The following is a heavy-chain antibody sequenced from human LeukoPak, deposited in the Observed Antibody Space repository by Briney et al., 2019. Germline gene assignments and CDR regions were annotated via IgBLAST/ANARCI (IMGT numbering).Heavy chain of an antibody. D-gene: IGHD5-18*01. J-gene: IGHJ4*02. CDR2: ISGSGAST. CDR3: ARATARYGYFDY. V-gene: IGHV3-23*01. Sequence: GGSLRLSCAASGFTFSSYAMSWVRQAPGKGLEWVSSISGSGASTYYADSVKGRFTVSRDTSKNTLYLQMNSLRAEDTAVYYCARATARYGYFDYWGQGTLVTVSS. CDR1: GFTFSSYA.